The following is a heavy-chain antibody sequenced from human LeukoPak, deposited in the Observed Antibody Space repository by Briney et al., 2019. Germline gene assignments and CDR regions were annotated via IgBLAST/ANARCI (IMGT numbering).Heavy chain of an antibody. CDR1: GFTFSSYA. CDR2: FGGNT. CDR3: AKAENDYSYFDY. J-gene: IGHJ4*02. Sequence: GGSLRLSCAASGFTFSSYAMSWVRQAPGKGLEWVSTFGGNTYYAGSVKGRFTISRDNSKNTLYLQMSSLRAEDTAVYYCAKAENDYSYFDYWGQGTLVTVSS. D-gene: IGHD4-11*01. V-gene: IGHV3-23*01.